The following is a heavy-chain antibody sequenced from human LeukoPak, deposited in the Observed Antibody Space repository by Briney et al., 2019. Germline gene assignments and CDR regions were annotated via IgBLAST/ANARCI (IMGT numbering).Heavy chain of an antibody. CDR2: ISRSGSFI. J-gene: IGHJ4*02. Sequence: GGSLRLSRAASGFNFSNYEFNWVRQAPGRGLEWVSYISRSGSFITYGDSVKGRFTISRDNAKNSLYLQMNSLRAEDTAVYYCARDSGHSSGDDCNHFDYWGQGTLVTVSS. CDR1: GFNFSNYE. CDR3: ARDSGHSSGDDCNHFDY. D-gene: IGHD2-21*02. V-gene: IGHV3-48*03.